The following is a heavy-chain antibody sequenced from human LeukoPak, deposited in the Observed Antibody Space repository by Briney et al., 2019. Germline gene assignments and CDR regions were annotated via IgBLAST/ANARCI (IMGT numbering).Heavy chain of an antibody. V-gene: IGHV3-48*04. CDR1: GATFSSHT. CDR3: ARNLPAADY. Sequence: PGGSLRLSCAASGATFSSHTMNWVRQSPGKGLEWISYISNTGSVIYYADSVKGRFTISRDNAKNSLYLQMHSMRAEDTAVYYCARNLPAADYWGQRNLVTASS. CDR2: ISNTGSVI. D-gene: IGHD2-2*01. J-gene: IGHJ4*02.